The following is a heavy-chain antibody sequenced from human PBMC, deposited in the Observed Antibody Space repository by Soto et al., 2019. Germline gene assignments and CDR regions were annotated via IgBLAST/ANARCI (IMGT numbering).Heavy chain of an antibody. D-gene: IGHD6-13*01. Sequence: SETLSLTCTVSGGSISSGGYYWSWIRQHPGKGLEWIGYIYYSGSTYYNPSLKSRVTISVDTSKNQFSLKLSSVTAADTAVYYCARVRRVSSSWYYFDYWGQGTLVTVSS. CDR2: IYYSGST. CDR1: GGSISSGGYY. V-gene: IGHV4-31*03. J-gene: IGHJ4*02. CDR3: ARVRRVSSSWYYFDY.